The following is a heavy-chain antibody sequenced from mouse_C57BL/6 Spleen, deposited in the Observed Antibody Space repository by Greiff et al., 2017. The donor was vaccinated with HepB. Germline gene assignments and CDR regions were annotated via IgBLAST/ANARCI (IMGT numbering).Heavy chain of an antibody. V-gene: IGHV14-2*01. J-gene: IGHJ2*01. CDR1: GFNIKDYY. Sequence: EVKLMESGAELVKPGASVKLSCTASGFNIKDYYMHWVKQRTEQGLEWIGRIDPEDGETKYAPKFQGKATITADTSSNTAYLQLSSLTSEDTAVYYCARGPLGGNYFDYWGQGTTLTVSS. CDR3: ARGPLGGNYFDY. CDR2: IDPEDGET.